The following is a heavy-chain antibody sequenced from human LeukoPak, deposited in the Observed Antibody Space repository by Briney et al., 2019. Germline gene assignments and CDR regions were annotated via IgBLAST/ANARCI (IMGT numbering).Heavy chain of an antibody. V-gene: IGHV3-30*03. CDR2: ISYDGSNK. Sequence: GSLRLSCAASGFTFSSYGMHWVRQAPGKGLEWVAVISYDGSNKYYADSVKGRFTISRDNSKNTLYLQMNSLRAEDTAVYYCARQETEWLVRDFDYWGQGTLVTVSS. CDR3: ARQETEWLVRDFDY. CDR1: GFTFSSYG. D-gene: IGHD6-19*01. J-gene: IGHJ4*02.